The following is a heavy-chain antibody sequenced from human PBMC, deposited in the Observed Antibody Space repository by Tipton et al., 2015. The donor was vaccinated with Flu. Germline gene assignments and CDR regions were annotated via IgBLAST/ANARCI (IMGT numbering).Heavy chain of an antibody. CDR3: ARDTGGYCTGSSCLPRFDY. CDR1: GLTVGDNY. J-gene: IGHJ4*02. Sequence: SLRLSCVASGLTVGDNYMTWVRQSPGKGLEWISVIYSGEDTQYADSVKGRFTISRDNSKNTVYLVMNRLRVEDTAVYYCARDTGGYCTGSSCLPRFDYWGQGALVTFSS. D-gene: IGHD2-15*01. CDR2: IYSGEDT. V-gene: IGHV3-53*01.